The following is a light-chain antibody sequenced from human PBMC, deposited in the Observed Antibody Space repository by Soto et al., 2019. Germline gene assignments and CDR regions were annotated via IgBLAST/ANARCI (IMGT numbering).Light chain of an antibody. Sequence: ENVLTQSPGTLSLSPGERATLSCRASQSVSSSYLGWYQQKPGQAPRLLMYGASSRATGIPERFSGSGSGTDFTLTISRLEPEDFAVYYCQQYYNWPLTFGQGTRLEIK. CDR1: QSVSSSY. CDR3: QQYYNWPLT. CDR2: GAS. V-gene: IGKV3-20*01. J-gene: IGKJ5*01.